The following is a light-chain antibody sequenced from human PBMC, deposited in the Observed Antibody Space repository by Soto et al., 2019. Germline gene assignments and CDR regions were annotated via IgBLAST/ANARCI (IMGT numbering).Light chain of an antibody. Sequence: QLVLTQPPSASGTPGQRVTISCSGSSSNIGSSTVNWYQQLPGTAPQLLMYSNDQRPSGVPDRFSGSKSGTSASLAISGLQSEDEGDYYCAAWDDSPNAYVVFGGGTKVTVL. CDR3: AAWDDSPNAYVV. J-gene: IGLJ2*01. CDR1: SSNIGSST. V-gene: IGLV1-44*01. CDR2: SND.